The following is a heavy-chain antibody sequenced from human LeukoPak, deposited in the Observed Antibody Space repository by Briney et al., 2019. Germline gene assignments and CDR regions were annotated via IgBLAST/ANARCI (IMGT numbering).Heavy chain of an antibody. CDR3: ARRSWNGAIDY. CDR2: IYYSGST. CDR1: GESISGFY. J-gene: IGHJ4*02. D-gene: IGHD1-1*01. Sequence: SETLSLTCTVSGESISGFYWNWIRQPPGKGLEWLGYIYYSGSTNYNPSLKSRVTISIDTSKNQFSLKLSSVTAADTAVYYCARRSWNGAIDYWGQGTLITVSS. V-gene: IGHV4-59*08.